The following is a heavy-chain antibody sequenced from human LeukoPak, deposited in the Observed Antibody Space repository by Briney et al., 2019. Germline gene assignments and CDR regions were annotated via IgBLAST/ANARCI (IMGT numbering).Heavy chain of an antibody. V-gene: IGHV3-23*01. CDR2: ISGSGGST. Sequence: PGGSLRLSCAASGFTFSSYAMSWVRQAPGKGLEWVSAISGSGGSTYYADSVKGRFTISRDNSKNTLYLQMNSLRAEDTAVYYCAKDGLGDSSGYYYSADLYWGQGTLVTVSS. CDR1: GFTFSSYA. J-gene: IGHJ4*02. D-gene: IGHD3-22*01. CDR3: AKDGLGDSSGYYYSADLY.